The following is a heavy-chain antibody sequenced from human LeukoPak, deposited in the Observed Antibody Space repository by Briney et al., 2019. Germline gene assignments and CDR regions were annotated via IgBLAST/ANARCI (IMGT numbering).Heavy chain of an antibody. CDR2: LISDGSSA. D-gene: IGHD2-8*02. CDR1: GGSISSSNW. Sequence: HSSETLSLTCAVSGGSISSSNWWSWVRQAPGKGLVWVSRLISDGSSASYADSVKGRFTISRDNTKNILYLQMNSLRAEDTAVYYCARDSRYCPDVWGQGTTVTVSS. V-gene: IGHV3-74*01. J-gene: IGHJ6*02. CDR3: ARDSRYCPDV.